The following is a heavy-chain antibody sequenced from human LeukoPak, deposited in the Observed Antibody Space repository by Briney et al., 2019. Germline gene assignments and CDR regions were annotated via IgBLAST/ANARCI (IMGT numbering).Heavy chain of an antibody. CDR3: AREPPGY. J-gene: IGHJ4*02. CDR1: GGSVTSGDYY. CDR2: IYTNGGA. Sequence: SQTLSLTCTVSGGSVTSGDYYWNWIRQPAGKGLEWIGRIYTNGGASYNPSLKSRVTISIDASKNQFSLKLSSVTAADTAVYYCAREPPGYWGQGILVTVSS. V-gene: IGHV4-61*02.